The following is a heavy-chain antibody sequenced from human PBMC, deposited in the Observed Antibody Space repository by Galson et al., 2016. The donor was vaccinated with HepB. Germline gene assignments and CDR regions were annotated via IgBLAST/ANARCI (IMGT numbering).Heavy chain of an antibody. CDR2: VGNTGVDT. CDR1: GFTFNSYA. V-gene: IGHV3-23*01. D-gene: IGHD4-23*01. CDR3: ARDLPVETAGGLDI. J-gene: IGHJ3*02. Sequence: SLRLSCAASGFTFNSYAMDWVCQAPGKGLEWVSTVGNTGVDTDYADSVKGRFIISRDISKNTVYLQMNSLRAEDTAVYYCARDLPVETAGGLDIWGQGTMVTVSS.